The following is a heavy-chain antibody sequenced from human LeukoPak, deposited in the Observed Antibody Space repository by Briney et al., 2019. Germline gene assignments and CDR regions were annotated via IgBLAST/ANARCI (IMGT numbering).Heavy chain of an antibody. Sequence: SETLSLTCTVSGGSISSYYWSWIRQSPGKGLEWIGYIYYSGRTNYNPSLKSRVTISVDTSKNQFSLNLSSVTAADTAVYYCAREVGSSSIWYGWFDPWGQGTLVTVSS. CDR3: AREVGSSSIWYGWFDP. D-gene: IGHD6-6*01. J-gene: IGHJ5*02. CDR1: GGSISSYY. CDR2: IYYSGRT. V-gene: IGHV4-59*12.